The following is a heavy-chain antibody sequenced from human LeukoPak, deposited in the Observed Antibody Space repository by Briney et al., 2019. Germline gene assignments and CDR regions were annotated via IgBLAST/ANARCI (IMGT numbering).Heavy chain of an antibody. J-gene: IGHJ3*02. Sequence: SDTLSLTCAVSGYSISSSNYWAWIRQPPGKGLEWIGHIYYSGSIYYNPSLKSRVTMSVDTCKNQFSLKLSSVTAVDTAVYYCARKATTGPTKAAFDIWGQGTMVTVSS. CDR1: GYSISSSNY. CDR2: IYYSGSI. CDR3: ARKATTGPTKAAFDI. V-gene: IGHV4-28*05. D-gene: IGHD4-17*01.